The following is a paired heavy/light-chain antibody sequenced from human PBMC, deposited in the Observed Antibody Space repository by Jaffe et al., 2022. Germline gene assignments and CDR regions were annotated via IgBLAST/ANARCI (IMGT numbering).Light chain of an antibody. CDR3: QAWDSSDVV. CDR1: KLGDKY. V-gene: IGLV3-1*01. J-gene: IGLJ2*01. CDR2: QDS. Sequence: SYELTQPPSVSVSPGQTASITCSGDKLGDKYACWYQQKPGQSPVLVIYQDSKRPSGIPERFSGSNSGNTATLTISGTQAMDEADYYCQAWDSSDVVFGGGTKLTVL.
Heavy chain of an antibody. CDR2: INPNSGGT. J-gene: IGHJ5*02. D-gene: IGHD6-13*01. V-gene: IGHV1-2*06. CDR1: GYTFTGYY. Sequence: QVQLVQSGAEVKKPGASVKVSCKASGYTFTGYYMHWVRQAPGQGLEWMGRINPNSGGTNYAQKFQGRVTMTRDTSISTAYMELSRLRSDDTAVYYCAREAQQQLATPVRSLRDDWFDPWGQGTLVTVSS. CDR3: AREAQQQLATPVRSLRDDWFDP.